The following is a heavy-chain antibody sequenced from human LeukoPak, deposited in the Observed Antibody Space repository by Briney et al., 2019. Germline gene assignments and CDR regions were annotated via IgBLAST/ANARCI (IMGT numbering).Heavy chain of an antibody. CDR2: IGWNSGSI. V-gene: IGHV3-9*01. J-gene: IGHJ1*01. Sequence: GGSLRLSCAASGFTFDDYAMHWVRQAPGKGLEWVSGIGWNSGSIGYADSVKGRFTISRDNAKNSLYLQMNSLRAEDTAVYYCTRVRTGSLSEHWGQGTLVTVSS. CDR3: TRVRTGSLSEH. CDR1: GFTFDDYA. D-gene: IGHD2-8*02.